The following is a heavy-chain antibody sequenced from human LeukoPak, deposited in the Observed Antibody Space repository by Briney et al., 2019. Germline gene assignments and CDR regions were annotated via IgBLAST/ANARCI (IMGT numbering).Heavy chain of an antibody. CDR2: IHQSGTT. CDR3: AKGYYYGSGSYSDPFDY. V-gene: IGHV4-30-2*01. CDR1: GGSISSSGYS. D-gene: IGHD3-10*01. J-gene: IGHJ4*02. Sequence: SETLSLTCAVSGGSISSSGYSWNWIRQPPGKGLEWIGYIHQSGTTSYNPSLKSRVTISLDRSKNQFSLKLSSVTPADTAMYYCAKGYYYGSGSYSDPFDYWGQGTLVTVSS.